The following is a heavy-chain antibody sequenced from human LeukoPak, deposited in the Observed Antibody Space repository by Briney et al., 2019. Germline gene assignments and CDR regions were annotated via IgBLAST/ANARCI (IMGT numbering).Heavy chain of an antibody. CDR3: AKRTRGYSYGTLDY. J-gene: IGHJ4*02. CDR1: GFSFSTCA. D-gene: IGHD5-18*01. Sequence: QPGGSQRLSCAASGFSFSTCAMNWVRQAPGKGLEWVSTISGGGDGALYADSVKGRFTISRDNSKNTLFLQMNSLRAEDTAVYYCAKRTRGYSYGTLDYWGQGTLVTVSS. V-gene: IGHV3-23*01. CDR2: ISGGGDGA.